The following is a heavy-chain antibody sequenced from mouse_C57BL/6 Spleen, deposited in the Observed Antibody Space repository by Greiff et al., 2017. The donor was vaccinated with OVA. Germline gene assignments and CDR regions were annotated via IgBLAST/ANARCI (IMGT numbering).Heavy chain of an antibody. D-gene: IGHD2-4*01. CDR2: ISGGGGNT. J-gene: IGHJ1*03. V-gene: IGHV5-9*01. CDR1: GFTFSSYT. CDR3: ARRGDYDGGGYFDV. Sequence: EVKLMESGGGLVKPGGSLKLSCAASGFTFSSYTMSWVRQTPEKRLEWVATISGGGGNTYYPDSVKGRFTISRDNAKNTLYLQMSSLRAEDTALYYCARRGDYDGGGYFDVWGTGTTVTVSS.